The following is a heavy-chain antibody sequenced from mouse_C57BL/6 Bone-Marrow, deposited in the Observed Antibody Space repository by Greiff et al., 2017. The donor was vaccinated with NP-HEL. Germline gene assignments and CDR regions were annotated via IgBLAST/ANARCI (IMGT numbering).Heavy chain of an antibody. V-gene: IGHV5-17*01. CDR1: GFTFSDYG. J-gene: IGHJ2*01. Sequence: EVQRVESGGGLVKPGGSLKLSCAASGFTFSDYGMHWVRQAPEKGLEWVAYISRGSSTIYYADKVKGRFTISKENAKNTLFMQMTSLRSEDTAMYYCARWGCFDYWGQGTTLTVSS. CDR2: ISRGSSTI. CDR3: ARWGCFDY.